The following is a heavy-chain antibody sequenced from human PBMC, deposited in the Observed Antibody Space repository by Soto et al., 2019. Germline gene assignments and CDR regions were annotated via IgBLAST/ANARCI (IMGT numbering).Heavy chain of an antibody. CDR1: GFTFTSSA. Sequence: QMQLVQSGPEVKKPGTSVKVSCKASGFTFTSSAVQWVRQARGQRLEWIGWIVVGSGNTNYAQTLQEKVTITRDMATSTAYMELSSTRSDDTVVIFCAADLTIVCASDYYSDMHIWRQGIKDTVFS. V-gene: IGHV1-58*01. J-gene: IGHJ6*02. CDR2: IVVGSGNT. D-gene: IGHD3-9*01. CDR3: AADLTIVCASDYYSDMHI.